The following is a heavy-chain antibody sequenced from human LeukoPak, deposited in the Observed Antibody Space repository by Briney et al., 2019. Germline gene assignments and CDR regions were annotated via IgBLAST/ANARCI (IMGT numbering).Heavy chain of an antibody. CDR3: ARDHDWDYMDV. CDR1: GFTFDDYA. CDR2: ISSSSYI. J-gene: IGHJ6*03. Sequence: PGGSLRLSCAASGFTFDDYAMHWVRQVPGKGLEWVSFISSSSYIYYADSVKGRFTISRDNAKNSLYLQMNSLRAEDTAVYYCARDHDWDYMDVWGKGTTVTVSS. V-gene: IGHV3-69-1*01. D-gene: IGHD3-9*01.